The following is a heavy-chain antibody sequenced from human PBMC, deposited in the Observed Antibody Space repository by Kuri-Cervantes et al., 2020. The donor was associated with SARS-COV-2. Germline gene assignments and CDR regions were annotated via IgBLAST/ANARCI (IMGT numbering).Heavy chain of an antibody. Sequence: SVKVSCKASGYTFTSYDINWVRQATGQGLEWMGGIIPIFGTANYAQKFQGRVTITADESTSTAYMELSSLRSEDTAVYYCARGGWRTYYYYYMDVWGKGTTVTVSS. CDR1: GYTFTSYD. CDR3: ARGGWRTYYYYYMDV. CDR2: IIPIFGTA. D-gene: IGHD6-19*01. J-gene: IGHJ6*03. V-gene: IGHV1-69*13.